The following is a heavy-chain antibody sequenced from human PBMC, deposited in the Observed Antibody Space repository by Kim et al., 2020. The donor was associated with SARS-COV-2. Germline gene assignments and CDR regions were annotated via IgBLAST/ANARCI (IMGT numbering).Heavy chain of an antibody. J-gene: IGHJ4*02. V-gene: IGHV4-39*01. CDR3: ARHRLTRIHGFDY. Sequence: YNPSLKSGVTKSVDTSKNQFSLKLSAMTAADTAVYYCARHRLTRIHGFDYWRQGTLVTVSS. D-gene: IGHD3-22*01.